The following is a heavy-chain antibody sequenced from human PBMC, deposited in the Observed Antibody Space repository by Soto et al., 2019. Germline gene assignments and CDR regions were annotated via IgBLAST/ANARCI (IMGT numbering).Heavy chain of an antibody. CDR1: GFAFISYW. Sequence: GSLRLSCAASGFAFISYWIIFFRHSAVKGLEWVANIKQDGSEKYYVDSVKGRFTISRDNAKNSLYLQMNSLRAEDTAVYYCARDGGDSSSSWDYWGQGTLVTVSS. CDR3: ARDGGDSSSSWDY. J-gene: IGHJ4*02. V-gene: IGHV3-7*01. CDR2: IKQDGSEK. D-gene: IGHD6-6*01.